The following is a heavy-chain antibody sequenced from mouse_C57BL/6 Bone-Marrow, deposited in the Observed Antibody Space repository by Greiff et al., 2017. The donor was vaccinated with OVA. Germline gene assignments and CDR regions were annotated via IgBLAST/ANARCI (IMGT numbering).Heavy chain of an antibody. Sequence: EVKLVESGPVLVKPGASVKMSCKASGYTFTDYYMNWVKQSHGKSLEWIGVINPYNGGTSYNQKFKGKATLTVDKSSSTAYMELNSQTSENTAVYNYARILPDYWGQGTTLTVSS. J-gene: IGHJ2*01. CDR3: ARILPDY. D-gene: IGHD1-1*01. CDR2: INPYNGGT. V-gene: IGHV1-19*01. CDR1: GYTFTDYY.